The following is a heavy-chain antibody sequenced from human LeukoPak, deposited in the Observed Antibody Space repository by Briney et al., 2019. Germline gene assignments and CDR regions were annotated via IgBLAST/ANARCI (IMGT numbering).Heavy chain of an antibody. CDR1: GYTFTGYY. CDR2: IVVGSGNT. Sequence: SVKVSCKTSGYTFTGYYLFWVRQAPGQGLEWIGCIVVGSGNTNYAQKFQERVTITRDMSTSTAYMELSSLRAEDTAVYYCARVGDCGGDCYPILDSWGQGTLVTVSS. V-gene: IGHV1-58*01. CDR3: ARVGDCGGDCYPILDS. J-gene: IGHJ4*02. D-gene: IGHD2-21*02.